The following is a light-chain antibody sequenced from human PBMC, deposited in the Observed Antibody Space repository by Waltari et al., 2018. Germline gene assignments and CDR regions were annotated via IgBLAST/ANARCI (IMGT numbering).Light chain of an antibody. CDR3: QQCNNWPRT. J-gene: IGKJ1*01. V-gene: IGKV3-15*01. Sequence: EIVMTQSPATLSVSQGERATLSCRASQSVSSNLAWYQQKPGQAPRLLIHGASTRATGIPARFSGSGSGTEFTLTISSLQSGDFAVYYCQQCNNWPRTFGQGTKVEIK. CDR1: QSVSSN. CDR2: GAS.